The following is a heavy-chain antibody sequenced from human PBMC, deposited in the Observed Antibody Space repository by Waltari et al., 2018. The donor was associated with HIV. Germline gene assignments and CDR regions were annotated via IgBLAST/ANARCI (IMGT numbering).Heavy chain of an antibody. D-gene: IGHD3-10*01. CDR3: VRHWVYGSVPSAIRTFDN. CDR2: ISYSGTT. Sequence: QLQMQESGPGLVKPSETLSLTCSVSGDSISDTPFYWGWIRQPPGKGLEWIGCISYSGTTYSKASLSIRVIVAVDTPKNQFSLHLRSVTAADTAVYYCVRHWVYGSVPSAIRTFDNWGQGTLVTVSS. V-gene: IGHV4-39*01. CDR1: GDSISDTPFY. J-gene: IGHJ4*02.